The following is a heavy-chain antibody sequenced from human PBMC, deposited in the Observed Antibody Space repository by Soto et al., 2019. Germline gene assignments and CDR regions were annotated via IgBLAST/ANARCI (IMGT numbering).Heavy chain of an antibody. CDR2: IYYTGST. D-gene: IGHD6-13*01. CDR3: AREAAETVGDGYWCDP. CDR1: GGSISTYY. J-gene: IGHJ5*02. Sequence: SETLSLTYTVSGGSISTYYWSWVRQSPGKGLEWIGYIYYTGSTDYNPSLESRVTVSVDTSKNQFSLRLSSVTAADTAVYYCAREAAETVGDGYWCDPWGQGTLVTVSS. V-gene: IGHV4-59*12.